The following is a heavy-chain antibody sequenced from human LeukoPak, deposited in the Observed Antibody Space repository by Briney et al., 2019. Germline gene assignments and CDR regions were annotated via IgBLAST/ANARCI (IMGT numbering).Heavy chain of an antibody. CDR3: ARGAAQKYYYYYYGMDV. CDR1: GGSISSYY. D-gene: IGHD1-26*01. V-gene: IGHV4-59*01. Sequence: SGTLSLTCTVSGGSISSYYRSWIRQPPGKGLEWIGYIYYSGSTNYNPSLKSRVTISVDTSKNQFSLKLSSVTAADTAVYYCARGAAQKYYYYYYGMDVWGQGTTVTVSS. J-gene: IGHJ6*02. CDR2: IYYSGST.